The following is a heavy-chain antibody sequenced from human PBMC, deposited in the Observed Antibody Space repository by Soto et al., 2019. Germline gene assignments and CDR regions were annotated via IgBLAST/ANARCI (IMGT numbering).Heavy chain of an antibody. V-gene: IGHV3-74*01. Sequence: EVQLVESGGGLVQPGGSLRLSCAASGFTFSSYWMHWVRQAPGKGLVWVSRINSDGSSTSYADSVKGRFTISRDNAKNTVYLQRNSLRAEVTAVDYCASEDSSGYYYDLFAPWGQGTLVTVSS. CDR1: GFTFSSYW. CDR3: ASEDSSGYYYDLFAP. J-gene: IGHJ5*02. CDR2: INSDGSST. D-gene: IGHD3-22*01.